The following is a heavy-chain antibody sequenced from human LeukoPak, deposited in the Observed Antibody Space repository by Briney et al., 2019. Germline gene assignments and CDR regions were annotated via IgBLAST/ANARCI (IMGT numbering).Heavy chain of an antibody. J-gene: IGHJ4*02. CDR3: AKGGIVGATPDY. CDR2: ISGSGGST. CDR1: GFTFSSYA. V-gene: IGHV3-23*01. Sequence: GGSLRLSCAASGFTFSSYAMSWVRQAPGKGLGWVSAISGSGGSTHYADSVKGRFTISRDNSKNTLYLQMNSLRAEDTAVYYCAKGGIVGATPDYWGQGTLVTVSS. D-gene: IGHD1-26*01.